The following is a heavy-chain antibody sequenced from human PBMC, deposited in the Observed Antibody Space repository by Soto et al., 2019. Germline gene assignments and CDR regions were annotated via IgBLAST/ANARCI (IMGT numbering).Heavy chain of an antibody. J-gene: IGHJ4*02. Sequence: SETLSLTCTVSGGSINTFYWSWVRQPAGKGLEWIGRIFSSGSTSFNPSLESRVAMSVDTSKNHFSLNLSSVTAADMAVYYCAREGSHSAYNFAHGIQLWSFDFWGQGALVTVSS. D-gene: IGHD5-12*01. CDR3: AREGSHSAYNFAHGIQLWSFDF. V-gene: IGHV4-4*07. CDR2: IFSSGST. CDR1: GGSINTFY.